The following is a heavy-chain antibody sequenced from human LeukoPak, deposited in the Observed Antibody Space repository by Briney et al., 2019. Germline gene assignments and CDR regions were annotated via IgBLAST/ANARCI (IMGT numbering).Heavy chain of an antibody. J-gene: IGHJ4*02. CDR1: GGSFSGYY. Sequence: SETLSLTCAVYGGSFSGYYWSWIRLPPGKGLEWIGEINHGGSTNYSPSLKSRVTISVDASKDQFSLKLTSVTAADTAVFYCARALNPLPGTYYLDYWGQGTLVTVSS. V-gene: IGHV4-34*01. CDR3: ARALNPLPGTYYLDY. CDR2: INHGGST. D-gene: IGHD2-15*01.